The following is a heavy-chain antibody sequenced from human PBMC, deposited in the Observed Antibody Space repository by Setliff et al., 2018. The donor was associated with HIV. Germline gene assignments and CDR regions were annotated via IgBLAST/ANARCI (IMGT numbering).Heavy chain of an antibody. Sequence: SGPLVNPTQTLALTCTVSGFSLGTTGMCVSWIRQPPGKALEWLARIDWDDDTHYNASLKTRLTVSKDTSKNQVVLSLANMDPVDTATYYCARRVLTSSDYFDYWGQGALVTVSS. D-gene: IGHD3-3*01. J-gene: IGHJ4*02. CDR1: GFSLGTTGMC. CDR2: IDWDDDT. CDR3: ARRVLTSSDYFDY. V-gene: IGHV2-70*11.